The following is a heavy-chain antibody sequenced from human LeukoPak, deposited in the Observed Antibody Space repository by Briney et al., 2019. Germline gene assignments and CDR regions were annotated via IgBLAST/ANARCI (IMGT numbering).Heavy chain of an antibody. Sequence: SQTLSLTCTVSGGSISSGGYSWSWIRRPPGKGLEWIGYIYHSGSTYYNPSLKSRVTISVDRSKNQFSLKLSSVTAADTAVYYCAKGLPVRDNWFDPWGQGTLVTVSS. CDR2: IYHSGST. CDR1: GGSISSGGYS. D-gene: IGHD3-10*01. V-gene: IGHV4-30-2*01. J-gene: IGHJ5*02. CDR3: AKGLPVRDNWFDP.